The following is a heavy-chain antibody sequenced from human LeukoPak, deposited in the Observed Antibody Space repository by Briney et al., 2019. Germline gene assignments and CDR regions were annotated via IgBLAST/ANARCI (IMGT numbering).Heavy chain of an antibody. V-gene: IGHV3-74*03. J-gene: IGHJ3*02. CDR1: GFSFSSYW. CDR2: INTDGSDT. Sequence: GGSLRLSCAASGFSFSSYWMHWVRQVPGKGLVWVSRINTDGSDTKYADSVKGRFTISRDNAKNTLYLEMNSLKASDTAMYYCARLRYSSSSSFVDAFDIWGQGTMVTVSS. CDR3: ARLRYSSSSSFVDAFDI. D-gene: IGHD6-13*01.